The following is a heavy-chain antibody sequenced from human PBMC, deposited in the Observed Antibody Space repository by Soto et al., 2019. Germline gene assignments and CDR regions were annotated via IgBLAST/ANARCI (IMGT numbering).Heavy chain of an antibody. CDR3: AKDRKYYYDSSGFLDH. D-gene: IGHD3-22*01. CDR2: ISGSGGST. V-gene: IGHV3-23*01. CDR1: GFTFSSCA. Sequence: GGSLRLSCVASGFTFSSCAMSWVRQAPGKGLEWVSAISGSGGSTYYADSVKGRFTISRDDSKNTLYLQMNSLRAEDTAVYYCAKDRKYYYDSSGFLDHWGQGTLVTVSS. J-gene: IGHJ1*01.